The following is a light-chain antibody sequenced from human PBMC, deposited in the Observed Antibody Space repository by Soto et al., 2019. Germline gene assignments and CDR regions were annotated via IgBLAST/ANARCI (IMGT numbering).Light chain of an antibody. Sequence: QSALTQPASVSGSPGQSIAISCTGTSSDVGAYNSVSWYQQHPGKVPKLIIYEVTNRPSGVSNRFSGSKSGNTASLTISGLLADDEADYYCSSYAGRTTFEVFGGGTKVTVL. CDR2: EVT. V-gene: IGLV2-14*01. J-gene: IGLJ3*02. CDR1: SSDVGAYNS. CDR3: SSYAGRTTFEV.